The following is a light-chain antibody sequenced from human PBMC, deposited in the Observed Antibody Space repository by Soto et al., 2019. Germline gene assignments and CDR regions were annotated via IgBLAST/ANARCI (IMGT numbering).Light chain of an antibody. J-gene: IGLJ2*01. Sequence: SYELTQPPSVSVAPGKTARITCGGDNIGIKSVHWYQQKPGQAPVLVIYYDSNRPSGIPERFSGSNSGNTATLTISRVEAGDEADYCCQVWDSSSDHVIFGGGIKLTVL. V-gene: IGLV3-21*01. CDR1: NIGIKS. CDR2: YDS. CDR3: QVWDSSSDHVI.